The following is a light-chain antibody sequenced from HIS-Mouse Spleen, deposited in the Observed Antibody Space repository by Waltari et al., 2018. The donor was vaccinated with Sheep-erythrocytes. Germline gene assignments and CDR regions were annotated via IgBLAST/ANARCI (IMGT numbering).Light chain of an antibody. Sequence: DIVMTQSPLSLPVTPGEPASISCRASQSLLHSNGYNYFDLYLQKPGQSPQLLIYLGSNRASGVPDRFSGSGSGTDFTLKISRVEAEDVGVYYCMQALQTPITFGQGTRLEIK. CDR3: MQALQTPIT. CDR1: QSLLHSNGYNY. V-gene: IGKV2-28*01. J-gene: IGKJ5*01. CDR2: LGS.